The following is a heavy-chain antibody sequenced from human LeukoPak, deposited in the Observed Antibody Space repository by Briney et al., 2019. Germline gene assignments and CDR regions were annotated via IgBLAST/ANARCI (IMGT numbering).Heavy chain of an antibody. CDR2: IRHDGSKK. CDR1: GFTFRSYG. D-gene: IGHD4-11*01. Sequence: GGSLRLSCVGSGFTFRSYGMHWVRQAPGKGLEWVAFIRHDGSKKFYADSVKGRFTISRDNSQNTLYLQVDSLRVDDTAVYYCAKDDTVTSHDYWGQGTLVTVSS. J-gene: IGHJ4*02. V-gene: IGHV3-30*02. CDR3: AKDDTVTSHDY.